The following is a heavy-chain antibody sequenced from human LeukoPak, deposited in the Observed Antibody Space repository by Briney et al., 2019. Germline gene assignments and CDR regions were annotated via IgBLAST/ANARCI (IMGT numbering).Heavy chain of an antibody. V-gene: IGHV3-23*01. J-gene: IGHJ4*02. D-gene: IGHD3-22*01. CDR3: AIHPYYDSSGYPYYFDY. Sequence: GGSLRLSCAASGFTFSSYAMSWVRQASGKGLKWVSGISGSGGSTYYADSVKGRFTISRDNSKNTLYLQVNSLRAEDTAVYYCAIHPYYDSSGYPYYFDYWGQGTLVTVSS. CDR2: ISGSGGST. CDR1: GFTFSSYA.